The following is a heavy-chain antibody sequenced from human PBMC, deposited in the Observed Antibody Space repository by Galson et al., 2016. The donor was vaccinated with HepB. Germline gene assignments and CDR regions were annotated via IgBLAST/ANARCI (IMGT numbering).Heavy chain of an antibody. CDR2: VNHRGST. J-gene: IGHJ6*02. D-gene: IGHD5-18*01. CDR1: GGSFSAYY. Sequence: SETLSLTCAVYGGSFSAYYWTWIRQPPGKGLQWIGEVNHRGSTNYTPSLRSRVTISVDTSKNQFSLRLSSVTAADTAVYYCARDASYGYGSDYGMDVWGQGTTVTVSS. CDR3: ARDASYGYGSDYGMDV. V-gene: IGHV4-34*01.